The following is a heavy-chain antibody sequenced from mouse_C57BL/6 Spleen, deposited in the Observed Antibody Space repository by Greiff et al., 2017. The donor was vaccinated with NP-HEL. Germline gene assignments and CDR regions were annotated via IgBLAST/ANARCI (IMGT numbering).Heavy chain of an antibody. CDR2: IYPGSGNT. CDR1: GYTFTDYY. J-gene: IGHJ1*03. V-gene: IGHV1-76*01. CDR3: ARGRLTGPYWYFDD. Sequence: VQLQQSGAELVRPGASVKLSCKASGYTFTDYYINWVKQRPGQGLEWIARIYPGSGNTYYNEKFKGKATLTAEKSSSTAYMQLSSLTSEDSAVYFCARGRLTGPYWYFDDWGTGTTVTVSS. D-gene: IGHD4-1*01.